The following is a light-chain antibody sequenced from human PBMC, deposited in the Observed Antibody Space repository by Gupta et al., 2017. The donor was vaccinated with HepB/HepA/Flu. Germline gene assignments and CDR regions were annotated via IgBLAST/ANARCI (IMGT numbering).Light chain of an antibody. CDR3: QQYNNWPPLT. Sequence: EIVMTQSPATLSMSPGERASLSCRASESVSNSLAWYQQKPGQAPRLLIYGASTRATGIPARFSGSGSGTEFTLTISSLQSEDFAVYYCQQYNNWPPLTFGQGTKVEIK. V-gene: IGKV3-15*01. CDR2: GAS. J-gene: IGKJ1*01. CDR1: ESVSNS.